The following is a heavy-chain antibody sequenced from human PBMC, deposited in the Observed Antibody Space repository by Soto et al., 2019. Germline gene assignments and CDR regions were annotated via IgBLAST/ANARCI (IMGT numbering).Heavy chain of an antibody. CDR2: INHSGST. Sequence: SETLSLTCAVYCGSFSGYYWSWIRQPPGKGLEWIGEINHSGSTNYNPSLKSRVTISVDTSKNQFSLKLSSVTAADTAVYYCASLCGGDWRESMDVWGQGPTVTVSS. J-gene: IGHJ6*02. CDR3: ASLCGGDWRESMDV. D-gene: IGHD2-21*02. V-gene: IGHV4-34*01. CDR1: CGSFSGYY.